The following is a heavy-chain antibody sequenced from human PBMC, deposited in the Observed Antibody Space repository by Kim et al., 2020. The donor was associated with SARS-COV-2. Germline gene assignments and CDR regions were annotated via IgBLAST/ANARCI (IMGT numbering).Heavy chain of an antibody. CDR1: GFTVSSNY. CDR2: IYSGGST. CDR3: ARDRGGVGGAFDI. D-gene: IGHD3-16*01. J-gene: IGHJ3*02. Sequence: GGSLRLSCAASGFTVSSNYMSWVRQAPGKGLEWVSVIYSGGSTYYADSVKGRFTISRDNSKNTLYLQMNSLRAEDTAVYYCARDRGGVGGAFDIWGQGTMVTVSS. V-gene: IGHV3-66*01.